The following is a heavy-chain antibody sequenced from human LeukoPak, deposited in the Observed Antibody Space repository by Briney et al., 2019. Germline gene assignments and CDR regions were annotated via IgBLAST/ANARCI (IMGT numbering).Heavy chain of an antibody. V-gene: IGHV1-69*04. J-gene: IGHJ6*02. D-gene: IGHD6-6*01. Sequence: GGSLRLSCAASGFTFSSYAISWVRQAPGQGLEWMGRIIPILGIANYAQKFQGRVTITADKSTSTAYMELSSLRSEDTAVYYCARSSRPAQQLVSYYYYGMDVWGQGTTVTVSS. CDR2: IIPILGIA. CDR1: GFTFSSYA. CDR3: ARSSRPAQQLVSYYYYGMDV.